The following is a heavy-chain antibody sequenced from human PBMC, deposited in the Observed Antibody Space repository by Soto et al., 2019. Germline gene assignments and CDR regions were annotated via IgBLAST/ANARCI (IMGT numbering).Heavy chain of an antibody. J-gene: IGHJ4*02. V-gene: IGHV3-30*18. Sequence: QVQLVESGGGVVQPGRSLRLSCAASGFTFSSYGMHWVRQAPGKGLEWVAVISYDGSNKYYADSVKGRFTISRDNSKNTLYLQMNSLRAEDTAVYYCAKGLGGGVANSDYWGQGTLVTVSS. CDR3: AKGLGGGVANSDY. CDR2: ISYDGSNK. D-gene: IGHD3-10*01. CDR1: GFTFSSYG.